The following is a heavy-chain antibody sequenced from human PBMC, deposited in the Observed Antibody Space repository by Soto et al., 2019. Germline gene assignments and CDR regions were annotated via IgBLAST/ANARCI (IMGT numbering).Heavy chain of an antibody. D-gene: IGHD4-17*01. V-gene: IGHV1-2*04. Sequence: ASVKVSCKAPGYTFTGYYMHWVRQAPGQGLEWMGWINPNSGGTNYAQKFQGWVTMTRDTSISTAYMELSRLRSDDTAVYYCARDGDYRAAKAFDIWGQGTMVTVSS. CDR2: INPNSGGT. CDR3: ARDGDYRAAKAFDI. CDR1: GYTFTGYY. J-gene: IGHJ3*02.